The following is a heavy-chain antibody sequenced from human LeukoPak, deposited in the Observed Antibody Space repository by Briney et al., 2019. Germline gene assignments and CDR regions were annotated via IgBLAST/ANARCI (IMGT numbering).Heavy chain of an antibody. CDR2: ISWNSGSI. CDR3: AKDRAHCSGGSCYSRAHDAFDI. D-gene: IGHD2-15*01. CDR1: GFTFDDYA. J-gene: IGHJ3*02. Sequence: FLRLSCAASGFTFDDYAMHWVRQAPGKGLEWVSGISWNSGSIGYADSVKGRFTISRDNAKNSLYLQMNSLRAEDTALYYCAKDRAHCSGGSCYSRAHDAFDIWGQGTMVTVSS. V-gene: IGHV3-9*01.